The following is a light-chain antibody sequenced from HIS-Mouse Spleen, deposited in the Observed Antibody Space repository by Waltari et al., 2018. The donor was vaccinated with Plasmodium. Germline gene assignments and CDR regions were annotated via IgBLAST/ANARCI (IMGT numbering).Light chain of an antibody. CDR3: QQYNSYSWT. CDR1: QSISSW. V-gene: IGKV1-5*03. J-gene: IGKJ1*01. Sequence: DIQMTQSPSTLSASVGDRVTIICRASQSISSWLAWYQQKPGKAPKLLIYKEASLESGVASRFSGSGSGTEFTLTISSLQPDDFATYYCQQYNSYSWTFGQGTKVEIK. CDR2: KEA.